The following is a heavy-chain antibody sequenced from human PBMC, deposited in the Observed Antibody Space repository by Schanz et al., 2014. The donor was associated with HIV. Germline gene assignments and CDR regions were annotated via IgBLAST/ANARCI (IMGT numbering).Heavy chain of an antibody. CDR3: AKDVISALKPPYYGMDA. Sequence: VQLVESGGGLVKPGRSLRLSCAASGFTFDDYGMHWVRQAPGKGLEWVSGISWSGGSIAYADSVKGRFTISRDNAKNSLYLQMNSLRAEDTAFYYCAKDVISALKPPYYGMDAWGQGTTVTVSS. CDR1: GFTFDDYG. CDR2: ISWSGGSI. V-gene: IGHV3-9*01. J-gene: IGHJ6*02.